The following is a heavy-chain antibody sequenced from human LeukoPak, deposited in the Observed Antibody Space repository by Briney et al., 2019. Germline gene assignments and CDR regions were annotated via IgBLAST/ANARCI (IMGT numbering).Heavy chain of an antibody. CDR3: ARFILYHGAYDI. CDR2: IRDDGSAK. CDR1: GFTFSNYW. J-gene: IGHJ3*02. V-gene: IGHV3-7*01. D-gene: IGHD2-8*01. Sequence: GGSLRLSCATYGFTFSNYWMTWVRQAPGKGLEWVASIRDDGSAKFYVDSVKGRFTISRDNTKNSLYLQFNSLRAEDTAVYYCARFILYHGAYDIWGQGTMVTVSS.